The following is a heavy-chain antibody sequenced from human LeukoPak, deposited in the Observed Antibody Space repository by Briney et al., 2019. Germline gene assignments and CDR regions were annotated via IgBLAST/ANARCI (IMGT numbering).Heavy chain of an antibody. D-gene: IGHD3-9*01. CDR2: ISSSSSYI. CDR1: GFTFSSYS. J-gene: IGHJ6*02. Sequence: PGGSLRLSCAASGFTFSSYSMNWVRQAPGKGLEWVSSISSSSSYIYYADSVKGRFTISRDNAKNSLYLQMNSLRAEDTAVYYCARDHVLGYFGWLLRNSGMDVWGQGTTVTVSS. V-gene: IGHV3-21*01. CDR3: ARDHVLGYFGWLLRNSGMDV.